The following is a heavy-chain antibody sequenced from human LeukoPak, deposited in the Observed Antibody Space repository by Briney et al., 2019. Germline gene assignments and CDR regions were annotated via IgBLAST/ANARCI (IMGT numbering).Heavy chain of an antibody. J-gene: IGHJ4*02. CDR2: ISYGGSNK. Sequence: QPGGSLRLSCAASGFTFSSYGMHWVRQAPGKGLEWVAVISYGGSNKYYADSVKGRFTISRDNSKNTLYLQMNSLRAEDTAVYYCARDKGVRFGELLGGNFDYWGQGTLVTVSS. V-gene: IGHV3-30*03. CDR3: ARDKGVRFGELLGGNFDY. D-gene: IGHD3-10*01. CDR1: GFTFSSYG.